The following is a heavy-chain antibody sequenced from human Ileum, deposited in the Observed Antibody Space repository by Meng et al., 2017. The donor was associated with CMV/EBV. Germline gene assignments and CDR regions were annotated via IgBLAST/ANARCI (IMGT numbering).Heavy chain of an antibody. V-gene: IGHV4-34*01. Sequence: QGQLQQWGAGLLKPSATLSLMCAVYGGSVSDCHWSWIRQPPGKGLEWIGEINHGGSSNYNPSLKSRVTISVDRSRNQVSLKLTSVTAADTAVYYCASASPQRRFLSYWGQGTLVTVSS. CDR2: INHGGSS. CDR1: GGSVSDCH. D-gene: IGHD3-3*01. J-gene: IGHJ4*02. CDR3: ASASPQRRFLSY.